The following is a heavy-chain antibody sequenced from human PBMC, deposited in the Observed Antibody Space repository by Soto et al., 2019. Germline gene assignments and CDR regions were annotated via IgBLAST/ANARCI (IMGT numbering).Heavy chain of an antibody. CDR2: IFWNDER. J-gene: IGHJ5*02. D-gene: IGHD3-3*01. CDR1: GFSLSKARMG. V-gene: IGHV2-26*01. CDR3: ARIDVMYDFPSFDP. Sequence: ESGPTLVNPTETLTLTCSVSGFSLSKARMGVSWIRQPPGKALEWLAHIFWNDERSYNTSLKSRLTISRDTSKSQVVLTMTNVDPVDTGTYFCARIDVMYDFPSFDPWGQGTLVTVSS.